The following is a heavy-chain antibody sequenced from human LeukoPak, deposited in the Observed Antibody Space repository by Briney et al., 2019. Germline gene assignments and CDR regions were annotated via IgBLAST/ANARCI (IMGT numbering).Heavy chain of an antibody. V-gene: IGHV3-7*04. CDR2: IKRDGSEK. Sequence: GESLKISFAASGFTFSTYWMSWVRQAPGKGLEWVANIKRDGSEKFQVDSVKGRFTISRDNAKNSLYLEMNSLRAEDTAVYYCARGGWDFDWLKGAFDIWGQGTMVTVSS. D-gene: IGHD3-9*01. CDR3: ARGGWDFDWLKGAFDI. CDR1: GFTFSTYW. J-gene: IGHJ3*02.